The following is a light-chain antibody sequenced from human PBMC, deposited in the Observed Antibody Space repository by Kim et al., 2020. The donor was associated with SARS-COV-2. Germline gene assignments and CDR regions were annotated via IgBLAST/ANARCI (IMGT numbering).Light chain of an antibody. Sequence: EIVLTQSPGTLSLSPGDRATLSCGASQSISFHLAWYQQKPGQAPRLLIFDASNRATGIPARFSGSGSGTDFTLTISSLEPEDFAVYYCQQRSNWPITFGQEKRLEIK. J-gene: IGKJ5*01. CDR1: QSISFH. V-gene: IGKV3-11*01. CDR2: DAS. CDR3: QQRSNWPIT.